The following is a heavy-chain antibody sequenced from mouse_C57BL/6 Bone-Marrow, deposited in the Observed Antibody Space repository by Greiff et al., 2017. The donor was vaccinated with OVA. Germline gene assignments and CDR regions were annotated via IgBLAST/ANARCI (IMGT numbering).Heavy chain of an antibody. J-gene: IGHJ4*01. CDR2: IDPSDSYT. CDR3: GRPLYDYDEGCAMDY. CDR1: GYTFTSYW. Sequence: VKLQQPGAELVMPGASVKLSCKASGYTFTSYWMHWVKQRPGQGLEWIGEIDPSDSYTNYNQKFKGKSTLTVDKSSSTAYMQRSSLTSEDSAVYYCGRPLYDYDEGCAMDYWGEGTSVTFSS. D-gene: IGHD2-4*01. V-gene: IGHV1-69*01.